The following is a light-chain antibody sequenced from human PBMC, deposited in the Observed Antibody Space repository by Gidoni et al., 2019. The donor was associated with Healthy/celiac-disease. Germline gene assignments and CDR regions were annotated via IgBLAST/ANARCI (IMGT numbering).Light chain of an antibody. CDR1: QDISND. CDR2: DAS. V-gene: IGKV1-33*01. CDR3: QQYDNLPT. Sequence: DIQLTQSPFSLSASVGDRVTITCQASQDISNDLNWYQQKPGKAPKLLIYDASNVETGVPSSFSGSGSGKDFIFTISSLQPEDIATDYCQQYDNLPTFGGGTKVDIK. J-gene: IGKJ4*01.